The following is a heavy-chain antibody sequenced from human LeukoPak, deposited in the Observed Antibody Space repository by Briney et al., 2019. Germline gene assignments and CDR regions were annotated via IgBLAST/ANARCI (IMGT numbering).Heavy chain of an antibody. CDR3: ARDPTAAGKGAWFDP. CDR2: IYYSGST. D-gene: IGHD6-13*01. CDR1: GGSISSSGYY. V-gene: IGHV4-39*02. Sequence: SETLSLTCTVSGGSISSSGYYWGWIRQPPGKGLEWTGSIYYSGSTYYNPSLKSRVTISVDTSKNQFSLKLSSVAAADTAVYYCARDPTAAGKGAWFDPWGQGTLVTVSS. J-gene: IGHJ5*02.